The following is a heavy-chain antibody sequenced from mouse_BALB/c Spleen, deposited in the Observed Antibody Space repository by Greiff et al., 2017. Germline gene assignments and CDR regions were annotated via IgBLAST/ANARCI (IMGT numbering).Heavy chain of an antibody. D-gene: IGHD1-3*01. V-gene: IGHV3-2*02. CDR3: AREGKDYAMDY. CDR2: ISYSGST. Sequence: ESGPGLVKPSQSLSLTCTVTGYSITSDYAWNWIRQFPGNKLEWMGYISYSGSTSYNPSLKSRISITRDTSKNQFFLQLNSVTTEDTATYYCAREGKDYAMDYWGQGTSVTVSS. J-gene: IGHJ4*01. CDR1: GYSITSDYA.